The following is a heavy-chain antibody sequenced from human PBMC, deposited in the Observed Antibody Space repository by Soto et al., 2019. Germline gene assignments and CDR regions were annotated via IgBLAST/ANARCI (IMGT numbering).Heavy chain of an antibody. CDR1: GYTFTSYG. CDR2: ISAYNGNT. D-gene: IGHD4-17*01. J-gene: IGHJ4*02. Sequence: ASVKVSCKASGYTFTSYGISWVRQAPGQGLGWMGWISAYNGNTNYAQKLQGRVTMTTDTSTSTAYMELRSLRSDDTAVYYCARDKAGYGDYVSVDYWGQGTLVTVSS. CDR3: ARDKAGYGDYVSVDY. V-gene: IGHV1-18*01.